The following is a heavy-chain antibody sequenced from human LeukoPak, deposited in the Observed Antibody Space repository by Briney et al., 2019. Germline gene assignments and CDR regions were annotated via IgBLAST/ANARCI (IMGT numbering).Heavy chain of an antibody. D-gene: IGHD3-22*01. CDR1: GYTFTSYA. CDR3: ARDLTYYDSSGLLNY. CDR2: INPNSGGT. Sequence: ASVKVSCKASGYTFTSYAMNWVRQAPGQGLEWMGWINPNSGGTNYAQKFQSRVTMTRDTSISTAYMELSRLRADDTAVYYCARDLTYYDSSGLLNYWGQGTLVTVSS. J-gene: IGHJ4*02. V-gene: IGHV1-2*02.